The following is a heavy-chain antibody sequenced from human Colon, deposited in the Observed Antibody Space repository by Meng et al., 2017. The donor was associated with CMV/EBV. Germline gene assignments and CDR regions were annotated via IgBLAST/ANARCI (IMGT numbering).Heavy chain of an antibody. D-gene: IGHD5-24*01. CDR2: IYYTGND. J-gene: IGHJ2*01. CDR1: GSSISGRSYY. V-gene: IGHV4-39*07. Sequence: QDPRPGLGKPSQTLSLTCTFTGSSISGRSYYWGWIRQPPGKGLEWIASIYYTGNDYHNPSLKSRVTISIDTSNNQFSLRLTSVTAADTAVYYCARMALHWYFDLWGRGTLVTVSS. CDR3: ARMALHWYFDL.